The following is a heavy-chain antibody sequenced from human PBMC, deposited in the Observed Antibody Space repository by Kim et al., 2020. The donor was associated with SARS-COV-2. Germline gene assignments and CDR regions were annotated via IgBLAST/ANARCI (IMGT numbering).Heavy chain of an antibody. J-gene: IGHJ6*02. CDR2: INAATGNT. D-gene: IGHD6-25*01. CDR3: ARDHEGDGYTSRYYGLDV. V-gene: IGHV1-3*01. Sequence: ASVKVSCKASGYTFTSYAMHWVRQAPGQRLEWMGWINAATGNTKYSQNFQGRVNITRNTSATTVYMELSSLRSEDTAVYYRARDHEGDGYTSRYYGLDVWGPGTTVTVSS. CDR1: GYTFTSYA.